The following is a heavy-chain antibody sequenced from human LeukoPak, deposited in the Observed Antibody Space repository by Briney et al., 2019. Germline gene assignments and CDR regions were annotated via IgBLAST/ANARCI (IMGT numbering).Heavy chain of an antibody. CDR3: ASGLYINSWGDY. V-gene: IGHV3-53*01. D-gene: IGHD6-13*01. CDR2: IYDGGST. CDR1: GFTVINNY. Sequence: GGSLRLSCAVSGFTVINNYMSWVRQAPGKGLEWVSVIYDGGSTYYGDSAKGRFTISRDNAKNTLYLQMNSLRTEDTAVYYCASGLYINSWGDYWGQGTLVTVSS. J-gene: IGHJ4*02.